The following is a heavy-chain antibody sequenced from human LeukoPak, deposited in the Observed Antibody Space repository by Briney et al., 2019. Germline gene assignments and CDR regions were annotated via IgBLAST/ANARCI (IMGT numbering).Heavy chain of an antibody. CDR3: ARDYARAFVGREWFDP. Sequence: GASVKVSCKASGYTFTSYYIHWVRQAPGQGLEWMGWINPKSGGTKFAQKFQGRVTMTRATFITTAYMELNRLRSDDTAVYYCARDYARAFVGREWFDPWDQGTLVTVSS. J-gene: IGHJ5*02. V-gene: IGHV1-2*02. D-gene: IGHD3-10*01. CDR1: GYTFTSYY. CDR2: INPKSGGT.